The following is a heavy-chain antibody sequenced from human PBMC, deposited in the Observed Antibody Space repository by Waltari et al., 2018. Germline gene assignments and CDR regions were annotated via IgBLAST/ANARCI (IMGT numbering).Heavy chain of an antibody. CDR1: GYTFTSYF. V-gene: IGHV1-46*01. CDR2: MKPSSGST. Sequence: QVQLVQSGAEVKKPGASVKVSCKASGYTFTSYFMHWVRQAPGQGLEWMGIMKPSSGSTSYAQKFQGRVTMTWDTSTSTVFMELSSLRSEDTAVYYCARETSKWLVDPWGQGTLVTVSS. CDR3: ARETSKWLVDP. D-gene: IGHD5-12*01. J-gene: IGHJ5*02.